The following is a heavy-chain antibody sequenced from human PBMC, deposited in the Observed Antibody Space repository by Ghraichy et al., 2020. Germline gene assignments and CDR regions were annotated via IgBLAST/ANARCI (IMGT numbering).Heavy chain of an antibody. V-gene: IGHV4-59*01. CDR2: ISYSGST. CDR3: ASIYDYSNHYLDN. Sequence: SETLSLTCSVSGDSIRDYYWSWIRQPPGKGLEWIGYISYSGSTNYNPSLKSRVTISVDKSRNQFSLKLTSVTAADTAVYYCASIYDYSNHYLDNWGQGTLVTVAS. D-gene: IGHD4-11*01. CDR1: GDSIRDYY. J-gene: IGHJ4*02.